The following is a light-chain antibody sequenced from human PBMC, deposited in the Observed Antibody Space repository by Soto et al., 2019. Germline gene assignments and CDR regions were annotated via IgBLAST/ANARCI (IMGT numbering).Light chain of an antibody. CDR2: DAS. J-gene: IGKJ1*01. Sequence: DLQLPQSPSTLPASVGDRVTITCRASQTIYIWLAWYQQKPGKAPNLLLYDASDLESGVPSRFSGSGSGTEFTLTISSLQPDDFATYYCQQYHSSSSFGQGTKVDIK. CDR1: QTIYIW. V-gene: IGKV1-5*01. CDR3: QQYHSSSS.